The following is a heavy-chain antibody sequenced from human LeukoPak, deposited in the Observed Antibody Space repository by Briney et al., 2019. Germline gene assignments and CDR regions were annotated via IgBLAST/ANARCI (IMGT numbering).Heavy chain of an antibody. V-gene: IGHV4-61*01. CDR3: ARGVRGVITGGGYYYYYGMDV. J-gene: IGHJ6*04. CDR2: IYYSGST. Sequence: SETLSLTCTVSGGPVSSGSYYWSWIRQPPGKGLEWIGYIYYSGSTNYNPSLKSRVTISVDTSKNQFSLKLSSVTAADTAVYYCARGVRGVITGGGYYYYYGMDVWGKGTTVTVSS. CDR1: GGPVSSGSYY. D-gene: IGHD3-10*01.